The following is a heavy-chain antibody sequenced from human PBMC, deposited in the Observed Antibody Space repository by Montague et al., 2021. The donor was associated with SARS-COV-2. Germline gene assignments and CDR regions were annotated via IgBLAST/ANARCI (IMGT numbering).Heavy chain of an antibody. CDR2: IYYSGST. CDR3: ARDTEGYISSWYHDY. Sequence: SETLSLTCTVSGGSISSYYWSWIRQPPGKGLEWIGYIYYSGSTNXNPSLKSRVTISVDTSKNQFSLKLSSVTAADTGVYYCARDTEGYISSWYHDYWGQGTLVTVSS. V-gene: IGHV4-59*01. CDR1: GGSISSYY. D-gene: IGHD6-13*01. J-gene: IGHJ4*02.